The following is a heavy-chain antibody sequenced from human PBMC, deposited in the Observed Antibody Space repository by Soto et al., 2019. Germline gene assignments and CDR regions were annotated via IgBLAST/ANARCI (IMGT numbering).Heavy chain of an antibody. CDR2: IKRKIDGETT. CDR3: AVDAQCSSTNSPGAFDI. V-gene: IGHV3-15*01. J-gene: IGHJ3*02. D-gene: IGHD2-2*01. Sequence: EVQLVESGGGLVKPGGSLRLSCAASGFTFTDVWMTWVRQAPGKGLEWVGRIKRKIDGETTDYAAPVKGRFTISRDDLKNTLFLQMICLKSEDSPVSYCAVDAQCSSTNSPGAFDIWGQWTMVTVSS. CDR1: GFTFTDVW.